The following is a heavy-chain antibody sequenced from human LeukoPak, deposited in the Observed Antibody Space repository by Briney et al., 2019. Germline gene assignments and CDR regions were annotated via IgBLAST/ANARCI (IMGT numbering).Heavy chain of an antibody. V-gene: IGHV4-61*02. CDR2: IHTSGST. D-gene: IGHD6-13*01. J-gene: IGHJ4*02. CDR1: GGPISNGRYY. CDR3: AREEVITYSSSWYGVYYFDY. Sequence: PSETLSLTCTVSGGPISNGRYYWSWIRQPAGEGLEWIGRIHTSGSTNYNPSLKSRVTISVDTSKNQFSLKLSSVTAADTAVYYCAREEVITYSSSWYGVYYFDYWGQGTLVTVSS.